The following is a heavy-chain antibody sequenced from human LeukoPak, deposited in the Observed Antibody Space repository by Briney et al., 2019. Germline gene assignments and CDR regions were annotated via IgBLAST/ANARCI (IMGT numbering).Heavy chain of an antibody. Sequence: GGSLRLSCAASGFTFSSCSMNWVRQAPGKGLDWASSIGSSSSYIYYADSVKGRFTISRDNAKNSLYLQMNSLRAEDTAVYYCARGLSDCSGGSCYAGFDYWGQGTLVTVSS. CDR1: GFTFSSCS. V-gene: IGHV3-21*01. J-gene: IGHJ4*02. CDR2: IGSSSSYI. D-gene: IGHD2-15*01. CDR3: ARGLSDCSGGSCYAGFDY.